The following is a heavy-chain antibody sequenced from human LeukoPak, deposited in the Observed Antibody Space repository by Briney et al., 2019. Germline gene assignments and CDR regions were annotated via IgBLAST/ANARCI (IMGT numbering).Heavy chain of an antibody. V-gene: IGHV4-34*01. CDR3: ARGGYDFWSGYYTRRYFDY. Sequence: SETLSLTCAVYDGSFSGYYWSWIRQPPGKGLEWIGEINHSGSTNYNPSLKSRVTISVDTSKNQFSLKLSPVTAADTAVYYCARGGYDFWSGYYTRRYFDYWGQGTLVTVSS. D-gene: IGHD3-3*01. CDR1: DGSFSGYY. CDR2: INHSGST. J-gene: IGHJ4*02.